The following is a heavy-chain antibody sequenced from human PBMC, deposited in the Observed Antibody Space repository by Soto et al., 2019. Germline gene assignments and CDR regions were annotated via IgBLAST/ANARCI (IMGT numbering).Heavy chain of an antibody. Sequence: WASVKVSFKASGYTFTSYDINWVRQATGQGLEWMGWMNPNSGNTGYAQKFQGRVTMTRNTSISTAYMELSSLRSEDTAVYYCAGEITMVRGSDAFDIWGQGTMVTVSS. D-gene: IGHD3-10*01. CDR2: MNPNSGNT. V-gene: IGHV1-8*01. CDR1: GYTFTSYD. J-gene: IGHJ3*02. CDR3: AGEITMVRGSDAFDI.